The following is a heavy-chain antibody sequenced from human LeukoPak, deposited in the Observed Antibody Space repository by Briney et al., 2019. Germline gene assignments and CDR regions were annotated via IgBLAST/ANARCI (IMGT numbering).Heavy chain of an antibody. D-gene: IGHD5-18*01. J-gene: IGHJ6*03. Sequence: GGSLRLSCAASGFTFSSYAMSWVRQAPGKGLEWVSAISGSGGSTYYADSVKGRFTISRDNSNNTLYLQMNSLRAEDTAVYYCAKDADTAMVSYYYYMDVWGKGTTVTVSS. CDR3: AKDADTAMVSYYYYMDV. V-gene: IGHV3-23*01. CDR2: ISGSGGST. CDR1: GFTFSSYA.